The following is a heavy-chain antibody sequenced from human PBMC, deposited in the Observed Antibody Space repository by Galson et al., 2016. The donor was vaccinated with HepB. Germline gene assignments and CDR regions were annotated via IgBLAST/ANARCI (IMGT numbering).Heavy chain of an antibody. Sequence: SVKVSCKASGYTFTIYGINWVRQAPGQGLEWMGWISAYNGETNYAQNLQGRVTVTTDTSTSTAYMDLRSLRSDDTAVYYCARGGGDLSPNWYFDLWGRGTLVTVSS. CDR3: ARGGGDLSPNWYFDL. CDR2: ISAYNGET. D-gene: IGHD3-16*01. J-gene: IGHJ2*01. CDR1: GYTFTIYG. V-gene: IGHV1-18*01.